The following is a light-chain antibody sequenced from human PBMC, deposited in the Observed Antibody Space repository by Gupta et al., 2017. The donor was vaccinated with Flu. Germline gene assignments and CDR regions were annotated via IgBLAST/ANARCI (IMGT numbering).Light chain of an antibody. CDR1: ENVGND. J-gene: IGKJ1*01. CDR3: LQSYITPRT. CDR2: GAS. V-gene: IGKV1-39*01. Sequence: GDRVTISCRASENVGNDLSWYQQRGGKAPELLIYGASTVQSGVPSRFSGSRSGTDFTLTISSLRPEDFATYFCLQSYITPRTFGPGTRVEIK.